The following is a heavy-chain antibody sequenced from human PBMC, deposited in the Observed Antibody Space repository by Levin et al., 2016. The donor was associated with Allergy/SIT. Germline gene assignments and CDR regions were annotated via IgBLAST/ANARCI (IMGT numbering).Heavy chain of an antibody. J-gene: IGHJ2*01. CDR1: GYSFTSYW. CDR2: IDPSDSYT. D-gene: IGHD3-10*01. V-gene: IGHV5-10-1*01. CDR3: ARGYYYGSGSYFRYFDL. Sequence: GESLKISCKGSGYSFTSYWISWVRQMPGKGLEWMGRIDPSDSYTNYSPSFQGHVTISADKSISTAYLQWSSLKASDTAMYYCARGYYYGSGSYFRYFDLWGRGTLVTVSS.